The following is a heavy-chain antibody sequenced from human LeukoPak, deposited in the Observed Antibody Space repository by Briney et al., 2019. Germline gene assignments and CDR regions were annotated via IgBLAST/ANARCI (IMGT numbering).Heavy chain of an antibody. CDR3: ATETGYNYGFDH. CDR1: GFTFSSYS. V-gene: IGHV3-21*01. CDR2: ISSSSSYI. Sequence: GGSLRLSCAASGFTFSSYSMNWVRQAPGKGLEWVSSISSSSSYIYYGDSVEGRFTISRDNAKNSLYLQMNSLRAEDAAVYYCATETGYNYGFDHWGQGTLVTVSS. J-gene: IGHJ5*02. D-gene: IGHD5-18*01.